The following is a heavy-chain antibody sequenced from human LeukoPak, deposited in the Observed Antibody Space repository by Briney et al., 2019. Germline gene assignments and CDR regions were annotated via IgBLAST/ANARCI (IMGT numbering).Heavy chain of an antibody. CDR3: AIAHYDFWSGYYSPFDY. D-gene: IGHD3-3*01. CDR1: GGSFSGYY. CDR2: INHSGST. J-gene: IGHJ4*02. Sequence: PSETLSLTCAVYGGSFSGYYWSWIRQPPGKGLEWIGEINHSGSTNYNPSLKSRVTISVDTSKNQFSLKLSSVTAADTAVYYCAIAHYDFWSGYYSPFDYWGQGTLVTASS. V-gene: IGHV4-34*01.